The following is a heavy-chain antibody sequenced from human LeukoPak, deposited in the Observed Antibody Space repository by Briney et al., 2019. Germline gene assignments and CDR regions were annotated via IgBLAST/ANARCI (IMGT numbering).Heavy chain of an antibody. Sequence: PGGSLRLSCAASGFTFSSYAMSWVRQAPGKGLEWVSSISGSGGSTYYTDSVQGRFTMSRDNSKNTLSLQMNSLRAEDTALYYCAKDKLGAGGQSDYWGQGTLVTVSS. V-gene: IGHV3-23*01. CDR1: GFTFSSYA. J-gene: IGHJ4*02. CDR2: ISGSGGST. CDR3: AKDKLGAGGQSDY. D-gene: IGHD2-15*01.